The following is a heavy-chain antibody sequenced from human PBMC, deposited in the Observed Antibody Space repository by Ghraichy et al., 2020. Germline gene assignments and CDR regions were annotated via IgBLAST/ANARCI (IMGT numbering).Heavy chain of an antibody. Sequence: SETLSLTCTVSGGSISSGDHYWSWVRQSPGKGLEWIGYIYYSGNTYYNQSLKSRITMSVDTSKNQFSLKLRSVTVADSAVYFCARERVIWSGSHRAGDVWGQGITVTVSS. CDR2: IYYSGNT. CDR3: ARERVIWSGSHRAGDV. J-gene: IGHJ6*02. V-gene: IGHV4-30-4*01. CDR1: GGSISSGDHY. D-gene: IGHD3-3*01.